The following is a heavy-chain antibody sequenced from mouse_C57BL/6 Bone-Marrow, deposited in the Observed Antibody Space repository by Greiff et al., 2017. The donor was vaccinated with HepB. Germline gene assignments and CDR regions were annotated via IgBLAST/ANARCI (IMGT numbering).Heavy chain of an antibody. CDR1: GFTFSDFY. J-gene: IGHJ2*01. V-gene: IGHV7-1*01. CDR3: ARDGLGRGSFDY. Sequence: VESGGGLVQSGRSLRLSCATSGFTFSDFYMEWVRQAPGKGLEWIAASRNKANDYTTEYSASVKGRFIVSRDTSQSILYLQMNALRAEDTAIYYCARDGLGRGSFDYWGQGTTLTVSS. D-gene: IGHD4-1*01. CDR2: SRNKANDYTT.